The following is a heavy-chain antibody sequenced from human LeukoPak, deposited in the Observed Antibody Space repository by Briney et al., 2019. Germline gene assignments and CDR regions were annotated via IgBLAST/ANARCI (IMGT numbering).Heavy chain of an antibody. CDR3: ARDGEVWTYSSVRLSYYYYMDV. CDR2: ISSSGSII. CDR1: GFTFSNYY. J-gene: IGHJ6*03. V-gene: IGHV3-11*01. D-gene: IGHD6-19*01. Sequence: PGGSLRLSCAASGFTFSNYYMNWIRQAPGKGLEWVSYISSSGSIIYYADSVKGRFTITSDNAKSTLYLQMNSLRAEDTAVYYCARDGEVWTYSSVRLSYYYYMDVWGKGTTVTVSS.